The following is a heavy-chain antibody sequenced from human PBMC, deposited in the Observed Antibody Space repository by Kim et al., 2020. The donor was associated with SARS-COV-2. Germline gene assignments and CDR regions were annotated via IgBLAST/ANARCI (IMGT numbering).Heavy chain of an antibody. J-gene: IGHJ4*02. CDR1: GGSFSGYY. Sequence: SETLSLTCAVYGGSFSGYYWSWIRQPPGKGLEWIGEINHSGSTNYNPSLKSRVTISVDTSKNQFSLKLSSVTAADTAVYYCARGPKDCSSTSCFRDYFDYWGQGTLVTVSS. V-gene: IGHV4-34*01. CDR2: INHSGST. D-gene: IGHD2-2*01. CDR3: ARGPKDCSSTSCFRDYFDY.